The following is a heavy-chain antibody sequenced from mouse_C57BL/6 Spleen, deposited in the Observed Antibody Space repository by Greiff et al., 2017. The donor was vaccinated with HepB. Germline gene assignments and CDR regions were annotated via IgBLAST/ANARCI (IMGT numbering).Heavy chain of an antibody. V-gene: IGHV3-6*01. CDR1: GYSITSGYY. Sequence: EVQVVESGPGLVKPSQSLSLTCSVTGYSITSGYYWNWIRQFPGNKLEWMGYISYDGSNNYNPSLKNRISITRDTSKNQFFLKLNSVTTEDTATYYCARENPAAWFAYWGQGTLVTVSA. CDR3: ARENPAAWFAY. CDR2: ISYDGSN. J-gene: IGHJ3*01.